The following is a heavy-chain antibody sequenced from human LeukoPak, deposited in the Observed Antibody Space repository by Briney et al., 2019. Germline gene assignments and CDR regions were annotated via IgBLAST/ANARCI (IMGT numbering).Heavy chain of an antibody. V-gene: IGHV1-69*06. D-gene: IGHD5-24*01. CDR2: IIPIFGTA. J-gene: IGHJ6*03. Sequence: GASVKVSCKASGGTFSSYAISWVRQAPGQGLEWMGGIIPIFGTANYAQKFQGRVTITADKSTSTAYMELSSLRSEDTAVYYCARAALQFYYYYMDVWGKGTTVTVSS. CDR1: GGTFSSYA. CDR3: ARAALQFYYYYMDV.